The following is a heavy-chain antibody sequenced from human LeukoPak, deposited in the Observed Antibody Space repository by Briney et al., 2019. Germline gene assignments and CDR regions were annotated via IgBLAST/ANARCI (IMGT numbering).Heavy chain of an antibody. CDR1: GGSISSYY. CDR2: IYYGGST. D-gene: IGHD4-11*01. Sequence: SETLSLTCTVSGGSISSYYCSWIRQPPGKGLEWIGYIYYGGSTNYNPSLTSRVTISLDTSKDQFSLKLSSVTAADTAVYYCARHMTTLNWFDPWGQGTLVTVSS. CDR3: ARHMTTLNWFDP. J-gene: IGHJ5*02. V-gene: IGHV4-59*01.